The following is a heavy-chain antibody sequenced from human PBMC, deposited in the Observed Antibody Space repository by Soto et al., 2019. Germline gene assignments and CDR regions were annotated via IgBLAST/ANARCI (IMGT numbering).Heavy chain of an antibody. CDR2: IDPGSGNP. CDR3: TRDLNGGNPFDY. CDR1: GYTLTNYA. J-gene: IGHJ4*02. Sequence: QVQLVQSGAEVKKPGPSVRVSCKASGYTLTNYAIHWVRQAAGQRLEWLAWIDPGSGNPTYSQKFQGRTTLSRDNSASTFYMDLSSLTSEDTAVYFCTRDLNGGNPFDYWGQGTLVTVSS. V-gene: IGHV1-3*01. D-gene: IGHD2-8*01.